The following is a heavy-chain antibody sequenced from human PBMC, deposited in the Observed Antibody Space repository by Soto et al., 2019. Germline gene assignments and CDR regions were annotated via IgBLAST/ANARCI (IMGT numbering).Heavy chain of an antibody. CDR1: GFTFSAYW. CDR2: ISDDGSTA. D-gene: IGHD1-1*01. CDR3: ARGPRVSSTGTGAH. Sequence: QTVGSLRLSCSVSGFTFSAYWMHWVRQVPGKGLTWVSRISDDGSTATYADSVKGRFVISRDNAKNSLYLEMNTLRADDSGLYYCARGPRVSSTGTGAHWGRGTLVTVSS. V-gene: IGHV3-74*01. J-gene: IGHJ4*02.